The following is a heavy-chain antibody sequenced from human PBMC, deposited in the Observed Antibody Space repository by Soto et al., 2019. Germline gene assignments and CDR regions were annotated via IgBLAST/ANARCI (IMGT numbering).Heavy chain of an antibody. D-gene: IGHD5-12*01. V-gene: IGHV1-69*12. CDR3: ARDQDSGYVINLLYFYNMDV. CDR2: IIPIFGTA. Sequence: QVQLVQSGAEVKKPGSSVKVSCKASGGTFSSYAISWVRQAPGQGLEWMGGIIPIFGTANYAQKFQGRVTITADDFTSTASMELSTLRSEDTAVYYCARDQDSGYVINLLYFYNMDVWGQGTTVTVSS. J-gene: IGHJ6*02. CDR1: GGTFSSYA.